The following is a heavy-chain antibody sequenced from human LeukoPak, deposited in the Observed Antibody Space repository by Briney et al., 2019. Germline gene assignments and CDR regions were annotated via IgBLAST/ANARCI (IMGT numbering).Heavy chain of an antibody. D-gene: IGHD3-22*01. CDR1: GLTFRSYA. Sequence: PGGSLRLSCAASGLTFRSYAMSWVRQAPGKGLEWVSAISGSGGSTYYADSVKGRFTISRDNSKNTLYLQMNSLRAEDTAVYYCAKDRPVTYYYDSSGYPLDYWGQRTLVTVSS. CDR3: AKDRPVTYYYDSSGYPLDY. J-gene: IGHJ4*02. V-gene: IGHV3-23*01. CDR2: ISGSGGST.